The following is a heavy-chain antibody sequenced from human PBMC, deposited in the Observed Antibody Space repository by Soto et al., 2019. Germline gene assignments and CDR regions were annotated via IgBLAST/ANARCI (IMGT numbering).Heavy chain of an antibody. CDR3: ARHFTSPSEGYFDY. CDR2: IYYSGST. V-gene: IGHV4-34*01. Sequence: SETLSLTCAVYGGSFSGYYWSWIRQPPGKGLEWIGSIYYSGSTYYNPSLKSRVTISVDTSKNQFSLKLSSVTAADTAVYYCARHFTSPSEGYFDYWGQGTLVTVSS. J-gene: IGHJ4*02. D-gene: IGHD3-3*02. CDR1: GGSFSGYY.